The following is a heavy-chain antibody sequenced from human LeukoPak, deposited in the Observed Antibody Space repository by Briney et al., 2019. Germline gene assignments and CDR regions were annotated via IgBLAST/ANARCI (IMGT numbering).Heavy chain of an antibody. V-gene: IGHV3-7*03. CDR2: INHNGNVN. CDR1: GFTFSTYA. D-gene: IGHD3-16*01. CDR3: ARGGGLDV. J-gene: IGHJ6*02. Sequence: GGSLRLSCVASGFTFSTYALSWVRQAPGKGLEWVASINHNGNVNYYVDSVKGRFTISRDNAKNSLYLQMSNLRAEDTAVYFCARGGGLDVWGQGATVTVSS.